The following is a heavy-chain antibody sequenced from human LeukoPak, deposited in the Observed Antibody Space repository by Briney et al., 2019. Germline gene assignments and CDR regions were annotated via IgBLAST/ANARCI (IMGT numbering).Heavy chain of an antibody. V-gene: IGHV3-66*04. CDR2: IYSGGGT. CDR1: GFTVSSNY. CDR3: ARLRAFTRYYYDREWGFDY. Sequence: PGGSLRLSCAASGFTVSSNYMSWVRQAPGKGLEWVSIIYSGGGTYYADSVKGRFTISGDNSKNTLYLQMNSLRAEDTAVYYCARLRAFTRYYYDREWGFDYWGQGTLVTVSS. D-gene: IGHD3-22*01. J-gene: IGHJ4*02.